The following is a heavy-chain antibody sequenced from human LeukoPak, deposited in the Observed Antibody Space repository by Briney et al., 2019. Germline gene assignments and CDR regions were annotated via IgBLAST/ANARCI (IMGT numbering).Heavy chain of an antibody. CDR1: GGSFSVYH. CDR3: ARMSPRLRRLTVTTSKGFDY. D-gene: IGHD4-17*01. CDR2: INHSGST. V-gene: IGHV4-34*01. Sequence: SETLSLTCAVYGGSFSVYHWSWIRQPPGKGLEWIGEINHSGSTNYIPSLKSRVTISIATSKNQFSLKLSSVTAADTAVYYCARMSPRLRRLTVTTSKGFDYWGQGTLVTVSS. J-gene: IGHJ4*02.